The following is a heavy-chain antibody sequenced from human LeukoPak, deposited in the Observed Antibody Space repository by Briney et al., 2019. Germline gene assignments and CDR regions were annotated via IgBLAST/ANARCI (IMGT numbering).Heavy chain of an antibody. CDR1: GYRFTSYW. V-gene: IGHV5-51*01. Sequence: GESLKISCKGSGYRFTSYWIGWVRQMPGKGLEWMGIINPGDSDIRYSPSFQGQVTISLDKFITTAYLQWSSLKASDTAVYYCARQGYGANPSPLGYWGQGTQVTVSS. J-gene: IGHJ4*02. CDR2: INPGDSDI. D-gene: IGHD4-23*01. CDR3: ARQGYGANPSPLGY.